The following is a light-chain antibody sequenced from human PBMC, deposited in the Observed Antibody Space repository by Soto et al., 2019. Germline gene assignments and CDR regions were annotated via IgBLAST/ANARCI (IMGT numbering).Light chain of an antibody. Sequence: KFMLTQPHSVSGSPGETVTISCTRSSGSIASNFVQWYQQRPGSAPSNVIYEDNHKPSGVPYRFFGSIDSSSNSASLTISGLKTEDEADYYCQSYASTYGVFGGGTQLTVL. CDR1: SGSIASNF. CDR3: QSYASTYGV. J-gene: IGLJ7*01. V-gene: IGLV6-57*04. CDR2: EDN.